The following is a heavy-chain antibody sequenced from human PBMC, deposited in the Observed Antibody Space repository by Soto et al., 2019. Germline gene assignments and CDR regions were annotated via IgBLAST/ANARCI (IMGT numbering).Heavy chain of an antibody. CDR2: ISDDGSTA. CDR3: ARGPRVSSTGTGAH. V-gene: IGHV3-74*01. Sequence: GGSLRLSRAGSGFTFSADWMHWVRQVPGKGLTWVSRISDDGSTATYADSVKGRFVISRDNAKNSLYLEMNTLRVDDSGLYYCARGPRVSSTGTGAHWGRGTLVTVSS. D-gene: IGHD1-1*01. CDR1: GFTFSADW. J-gene: IGHJ4*02.